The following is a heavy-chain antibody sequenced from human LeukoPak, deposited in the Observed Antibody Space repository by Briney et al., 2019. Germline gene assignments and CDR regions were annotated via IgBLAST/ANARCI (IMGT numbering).Heavy chain of an antibody. CDR1: GFSFNTFG. J-gene: IGHJ4*02. CDR3: ARGLTGLDY. V-gene: IGHV3-48*01. CDR2: ISSTSGTT. D-gene: IGHD7-27*01. Sequence: GGSLRLSCTASGFSFNTFGMYWVRQAPGKGLEWVSYISSTSGTTYYADSVKGRFTVSRDNAKNSLYLQMNSLTVADTALYLCARGLTGLDYWGQGTQVIVSS.